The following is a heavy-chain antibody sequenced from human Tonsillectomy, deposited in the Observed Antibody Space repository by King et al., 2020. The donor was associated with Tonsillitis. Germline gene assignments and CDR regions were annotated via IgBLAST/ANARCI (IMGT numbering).Heavy chain of an antibody. Sequence: VQLVESGGGLVQPGGSLRLSCAASGFTFSDYYMDWVRQVPGKGLEWIGRIRNKANSYSTEYVASVKGRFTISRDDSKNSLFLQMNSLEMEDTAVYYCVRDEGGTDVSWGERTLVTVSS. D-gene: IGHD1-26*01. CDR1: GFTFSDYY. CDR2: IRNKANSYST. J-gene: IGHJ5*02. V-gene: IGHV3-72*01. CDR3: VRDEGGTDVS.